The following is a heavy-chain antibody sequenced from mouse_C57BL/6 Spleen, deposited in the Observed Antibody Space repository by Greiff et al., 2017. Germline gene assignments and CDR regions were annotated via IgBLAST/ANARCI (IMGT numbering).Heavy chain of an antibody. CDR2: IDPNSGGT. J-gene: IGHJ2*01. CDR3: AREGVVATYEYYFDY. V-gene: IGHV1-72*01. D-gene: IGHD1-1*01. CDR1: GYTFTSYW. Sequence: VQLQQPGAELVKPGASVKLSCKASGYTFTSYWMHWVKQRPGRGLEWIGRIDPNSGGTKYNEKFKSKATLTVDKPSSTAYMQLSSLTSEDSAVXDCAREGVVATYEYYFDYWGQGTTLTVSS.